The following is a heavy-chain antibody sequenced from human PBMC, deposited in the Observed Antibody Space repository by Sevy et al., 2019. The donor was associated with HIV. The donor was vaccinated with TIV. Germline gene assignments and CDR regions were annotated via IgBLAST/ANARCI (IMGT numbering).Heavy chain of an antibody. J-gene: IGHJ3*02. D-gene: IGHD3-3*01. V-gene: IGHV3-30*04. CDR2: ISYDATNE. CDR3: ARVHDTCWSGYYRGSFDI. CDR1: GFTFSHYV. Sequence: GGSLRLSCAASGFTFSHYVMYWVRQAPGKGLEWVAVISYDATNEDYADSVKGRFTISRDNSNNMLYLQMNTLRDEDTAVYYCARVHDTCWSGYYRGSFDIWGQGAMVTVSS.